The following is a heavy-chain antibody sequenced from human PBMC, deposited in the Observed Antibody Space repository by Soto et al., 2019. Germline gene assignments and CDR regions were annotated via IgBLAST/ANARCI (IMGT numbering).Heavy chain of an antibody. CDR1: GDSVSSNRAA. D-gene: IGHD1-26*01. CDR2: TYYRSKWYN. J-gene: IGHJ4*02. Sequence: SQTLSLTCAISGDSVSSNRAAWNWIRQSPSRGLEWLGRTYYRSKWYNDYAVSVKNRITINPDTSKNQFSLQLNSVTPEDTGVYYGASDGARYSGYYFDYWGQGTLVTVSS. V-gene: IGHV6-1*01. CDR3: ASDGARYSGYYFDY.